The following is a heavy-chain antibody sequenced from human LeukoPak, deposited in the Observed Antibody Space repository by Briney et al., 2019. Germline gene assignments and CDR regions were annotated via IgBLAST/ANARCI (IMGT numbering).Heavy chain of an antibody. CDR3: ARDHDYDFWSGPYYYYMDV. D-gene: IGHD3-3*01. V-gene: IGHV3-21*01. CDR2: ISGSSSYI. J-gene: IGHJ6*03. CDR1: GFTFSSYS. Sequence: GGSLRLSCAASGFTFSSYSMNWVRQAPGKGLEWVSSISGSSSYIYYADSVKGRFTISRDNAKNSLYLQMNSLRAEDTAVYYCARDHDYDFWSGPYYYYMDVWGKGTTVTVSS.